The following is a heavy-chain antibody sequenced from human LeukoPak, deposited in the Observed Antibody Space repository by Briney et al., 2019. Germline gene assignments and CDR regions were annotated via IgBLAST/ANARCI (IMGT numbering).Heavy chain of an antibody. Sequence: ASVKVSCKASGYTFTSYGISWVRQAPGQGLEWMGWISAYNGNTNYAQKLQGRVTITADESTSTAYMELSSLRSEDTAVYYCARVGLGYCSGGSCNNFDYWGQGTLVTVSS. V-gene: IGHV1-18*01. CDR3: ARVGLGYCSGGSCNNFDY. CDR1: GYTFTSYG. J-gene: IGHJ4*02. D-gene: IGHD2-15*01. CDR2: ISAYNGNT.